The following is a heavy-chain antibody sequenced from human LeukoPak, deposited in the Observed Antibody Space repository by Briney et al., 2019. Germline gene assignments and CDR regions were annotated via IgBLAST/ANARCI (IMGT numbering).Heavy chain of an antibody. D-gene: IGHD3-22*01. J-gene: IGHJ4*02. Sequence: GGSLRLSCAASGFTFSSYGMHWVRQAPGKGLEWVAVISYDGSNKYYADSVKGRFTISRDNSKNTLYLQMNSLRAEDTAVYYCAKGSYDSSGYYSGDYFDYWGQGTLVTVSS. V-gene: IGHV3-30*18. CDR2: ISYDGSNK. CDR1: GFTFSSYG. CDR3: AKGSYDSSGYYSGDYFDY.